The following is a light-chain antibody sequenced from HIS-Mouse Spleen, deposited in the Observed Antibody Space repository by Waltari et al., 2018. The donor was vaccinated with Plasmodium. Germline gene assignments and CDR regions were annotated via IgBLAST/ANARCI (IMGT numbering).Light chain of an antibody. V-gene: IGLV3-10*01. Sequence: SYELTQPPSVSVSPGQTARITCPGHALPKKYAYWYQQKSGQAPVLVIYEDSKRPSGIPGRFSGSSSGTMATLTISGAQVEDEADYYCYSTDSSGNHRVFGGGTKLTVL. J-gene: IGLJ3*02. CDR2: EDS. CDR1: ALPKKY. CDR3: YSTDSSGNHRV.